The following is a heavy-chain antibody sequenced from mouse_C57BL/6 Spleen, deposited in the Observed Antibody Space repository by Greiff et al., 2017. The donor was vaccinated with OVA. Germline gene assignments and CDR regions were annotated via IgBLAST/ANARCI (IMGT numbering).Heavy chain of an antibody. CDR2: IWRGGST. D-gene: IGHD4-1*01. CDR3: AKKGGGGNWDWYFDV. CDR1: GFSLTSYG. V-gene: IGHV2-5*01. Sequence: VQLQQSGPGLVQPSQSLSITCTVSGFSLTSYGVHWVRQSPGKGLEWLGVIWRGGSTDYNAAFMSRLSITKDNSKSQVFFKMNSLQADDTAIYYWAKKGGGGNWDWYFDVWGTGTTVTVSS. J-gene: IGHJ1*03.